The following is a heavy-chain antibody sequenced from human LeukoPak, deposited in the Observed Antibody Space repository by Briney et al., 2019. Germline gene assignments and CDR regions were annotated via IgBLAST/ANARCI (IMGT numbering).Heavy chain of an antibody. V-gene: IGHV4-39*01. CDR1: GDSITSSRYY. D-gene: IGHD1-26*01. CDR2: INYRGST. Sequence: SETLSLTCTASGDSITSSRYYWGWIRQPPGKGLQWIGGINYRGSTNYNPSLESRGTMSVDTSKNQFSLKLSSVTAADSAVYYCARQTVMGATRWFDPRGQGTLVTVSS. J-gene: IGHJ5*02. CDR3: ARQTVMGATRWFDP.